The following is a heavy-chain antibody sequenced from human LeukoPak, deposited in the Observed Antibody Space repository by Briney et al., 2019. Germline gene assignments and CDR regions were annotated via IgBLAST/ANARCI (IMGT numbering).Heavy chain of an antibody. CDR1: GGSFSGYY. J-gene: IGHJ6*03. CDR3: ARGRGYCSSTSCYKYYYYVDV. CDR2: INHSGST. V-gene: IGHV4-34*01. D-gene: IGHD2-2*02. Sequence: NPSETLSLTCAVYGGSFSGYYWSWIRQPPGKGLEWIGEINHSGSTNYNPSLKSRVTISVDTSKNQFSLKLSSVTAADTAVYYRARGRGYCSSTSCYKYYYYVDVWGKGTTVTVSS.